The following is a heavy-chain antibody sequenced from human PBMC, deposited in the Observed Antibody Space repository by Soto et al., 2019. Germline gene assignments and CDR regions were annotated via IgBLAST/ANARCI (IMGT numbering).Heavy chain of an antibody. CDR3: ARASELLYYYYYGMDV. Sequence: GGSLRLSCAASGFTFSSYAMHWVRQAPGKGLEWVAVISYDGSNKYYADSVKGRFTISRDNSKNTLYLQMNSLRAEDTAVYYCARASELLYYYYYGMDVWGQGTTVTVSS. CDR1: GFTFSSYA. J-gene: IGHJ6*02. CDR2: ISYDGSNK. V-gene: IGHV3-30-3*01. D-gene: IGHD1-26*01.